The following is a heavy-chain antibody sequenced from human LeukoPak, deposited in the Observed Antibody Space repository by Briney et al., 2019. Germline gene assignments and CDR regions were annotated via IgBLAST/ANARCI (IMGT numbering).Heavy chain of an antibody. Sequence: SVKVSCKASGGTFSSYAISWVRQAPGQGLEWMGGIIPIFGTANYAQKFQGRVTITADESTSTAYMELSSLRSEDTAVYYCARSSSWYSGFDYWGQGTLVTVSP. CDR1: GGTFSSYA. D-gene: IGHD6-13*01. CDR3: ARSSSWYSGFDY. V-gene: IGHV1-69*01. J-gene: IGHJ4*02. CDR2: IIPIFGTA.